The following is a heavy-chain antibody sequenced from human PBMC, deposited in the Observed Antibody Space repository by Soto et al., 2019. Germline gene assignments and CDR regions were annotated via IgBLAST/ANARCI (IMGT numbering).Heavy chain of an antibody. CDR1: GYTFTTYA. CDR2: INAGGGDT. Sequence: ASVKVSCKTSGYTFTTYAMHWVRQAPGQRLEWMGWINAGGGDTKYSQRFQGRVTISRDTTASTVYMELSSLTPEDTAVYYCARGRPVRGVTTAVPHDFWGQGTLVTVSS. V-gene: IGHV1-3*01. D-gene: IGHD3-10*01. J-gene: IGHJ4*02. CDR3: ARGRPVRGVTTAVPHDF.